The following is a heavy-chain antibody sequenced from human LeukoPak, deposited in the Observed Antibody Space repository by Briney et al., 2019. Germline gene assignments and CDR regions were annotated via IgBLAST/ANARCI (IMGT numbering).Heavy chain of an antibody. CDR3: ARGEGGYNYAF. CDR2: INPADSDT. V-gene: IGHV5-51*01. Sequence: GESLKISFKASGYRFTSYWIAWGRPRPGKGLEWMGIINPADSDTRYSLSIQGQVTISADRSISTAYLQWSSLKASDTAVYYCARGEGGYNYAFWGQGTLVSVSS. CDR1: GYRFTSYW. D-gene: IGHD5-24*01. J-gene: IGHJ4*02.